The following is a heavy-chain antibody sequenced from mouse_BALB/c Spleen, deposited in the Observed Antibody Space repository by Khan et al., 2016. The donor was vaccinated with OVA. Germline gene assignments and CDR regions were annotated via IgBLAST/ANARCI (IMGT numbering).Heavy chain of an antibody. CDR2: IYPGTDNT. CDR1: GYIFTSYW. Sequence: VQLKQSGAELVRPGASVKLSCKTSGYIFTSYWIHWVKQRSGQGLEWIARIYPGTDNTYYNEKFKDKATLTADKSSSTAYMQLSSLNSEDSDVFFWARGGALYHFYHWGQGTTLTVSS. J-gene: IGHJ2*01. V-gene: IGHV1S132*01. CDR3: ARGGALYHFYH. D-gene: IGHD3-1*01.